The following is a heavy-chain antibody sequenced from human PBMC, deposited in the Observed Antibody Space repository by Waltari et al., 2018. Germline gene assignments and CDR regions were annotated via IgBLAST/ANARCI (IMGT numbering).Heavy chain of an antibody. J-gene: IGHJ4*02. CDR3: ARDYDVLRFNFDY. Sequence: QVQLVQSGAEVKKPGASVKVSCKASGYTFTGYYMHWVRQAPGQGLEWMGGMNPNSGGTNYEQKFQGRVTMTRDTSISTAYMELSRLRSDDTAVYYCARDYDVLRFNFDYWGQGTLVTVSS. D-gene: IGHD3-3*01. CDR2: MNPNSGGT. V-gene: IGHV1-2*02. CDR1: GYTFTGYY.